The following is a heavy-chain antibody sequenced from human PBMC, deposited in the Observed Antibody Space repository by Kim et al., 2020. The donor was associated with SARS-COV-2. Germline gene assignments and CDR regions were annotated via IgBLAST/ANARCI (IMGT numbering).Heavy chain of an antibody. D-gene: IGHD6-13*01. CDR3: ARETSAAGQENWFDP. J-gene: IGHJ5*02. CDR2: VNTNTGNP. CDR1: AYIFTSHA. V-gene: IGHV7-4-1*02. Sequence: ASVKVSCWASAYIFTSHAINWVRQAPGQGLEWMGWVNTNTGNPTYAQGFTGRFVFSLDTSVSTAYLQINNLKADDTAIYYCARETSAAGQENWFDPWGQG.